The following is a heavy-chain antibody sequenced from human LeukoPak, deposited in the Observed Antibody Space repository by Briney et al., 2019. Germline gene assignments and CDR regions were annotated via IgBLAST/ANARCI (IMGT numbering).Heavy chain of an antibody. CDR3: ARGRGQDYYYYMDV. CDR2: ISAYDGNT. Sequence: ASVKVSCKASGYTFTSYGISWVRQAPGQGLEWMGWISAYDGNTNYAQKLQGRVTMTTDTSTSTAYMELRSLRSDDTAVYYCARGRGQDYYYYMDVWDKGTTVTVSS. V-gene: IGHV1-18*01. J-gene: IGHJ6*03. D-gene: IGHD3-10*01. CDR1: GYTFTSYG.